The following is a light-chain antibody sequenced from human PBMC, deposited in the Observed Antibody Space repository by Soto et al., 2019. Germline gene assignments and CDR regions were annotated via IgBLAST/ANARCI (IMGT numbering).Light chain of an antibody. CDR1: HSVASTY. V-gene: IGKV3-20*01. CDR2: GVS. CDR3: QQYGSSSFT. Sequence: EIVLTQSPATLSLSPGEGATLSCRASHSVASTYLAWYQQKPGLAPRLIIYGVSNRASGTPDRFSGGGSGTDFTLTISRLEPEDFAVYYCQQYGSSSFTFGQGTKLEIK. J-gene: IGKJ2*01.